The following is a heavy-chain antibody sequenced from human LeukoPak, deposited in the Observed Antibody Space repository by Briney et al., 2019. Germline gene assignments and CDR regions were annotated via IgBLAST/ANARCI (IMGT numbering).Heavy chain of an antibody. J-gene: IGHJ4*02. CDR2: INHSGST. V-gene: IGHV4-34*01. CDR1: GGSFSGYY. CDR3: ARVSPRTAMGKYYFDY. D-gene: IGHD5-18*01. Sequence: SETLSLTCAVYGGSFSGYYWSWIRQPPGKGLEWIGEINHSGSTNYNPSLKSRVTISVDTSKNQFSLKLSSVTAADTAVYYCARVSPRTAMGKYYFDYWGQGTLVTVSS.